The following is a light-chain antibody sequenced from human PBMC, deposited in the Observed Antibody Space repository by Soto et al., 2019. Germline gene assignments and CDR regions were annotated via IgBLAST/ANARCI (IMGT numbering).Light chain of an antibody. CDR1: QSVGQS. CDR3: QQYGVSPRT. Sequence: ILMTQSETTLSASPRERATLSCMASQSVGQSLAWYQQRPGQAPRLLISGASTRATGIPDRISGSGSGTDFTLTISRLEPEDFAVYYCQQYGVSPRTLGQ. CDR2: GAS. V-gene: IGKV3-20*01. J-gene: IGKJ1*01.